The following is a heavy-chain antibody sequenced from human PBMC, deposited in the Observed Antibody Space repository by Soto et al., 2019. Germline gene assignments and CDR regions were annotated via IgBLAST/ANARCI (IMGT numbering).Heavy chain of an antibody. CDR2: ISYDGSNK. CDR3: AKDKAAAGSGWFDP. J-gene: IGHJ5*02. CDR1: GFTFSSYG. V-gene: IGHV3-30*18. Sequence: GGSLGLSCAASGFTFSSYGMHWVRQAPGKGLEWVAVISYDGSNKYYADSVKGRFTISRDNSKNTLYLQMNSLRAEDTAVYYCAKDKAAAGSGWFDPWGQGTLVTVSS. D-gene: IGHD6-13*01.